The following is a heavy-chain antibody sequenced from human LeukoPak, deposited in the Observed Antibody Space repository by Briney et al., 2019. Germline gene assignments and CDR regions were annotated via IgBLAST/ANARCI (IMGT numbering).Heavy chain of an antibody. D-gene: IGHD3-22*01. CDR1: GYTFTSYG. CDR3: ARDGYYYDSSGYYYGY. J-gene: IGHJ1*01. Sequence: ASVKVSCKASGYTFTSYGISWVRQAPGQGLEWMGWISAYNGNTSYAQKLQGKVTMTTDTSTSTAYMELRSLRSDDTAVYYCARDGYYYDSSGYYYGYWGQGTLVTVSS. V-gene: IGHV1-18*01. CDR2: ISAYNGNT.